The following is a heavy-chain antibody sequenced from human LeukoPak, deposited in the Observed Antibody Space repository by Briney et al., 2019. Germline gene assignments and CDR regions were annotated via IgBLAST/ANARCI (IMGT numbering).Heavy chain of an antibody. D-gene: IGHD6-19*01. J-gene: IGHJ4*02. V-gene: IGHV3-30*02. CDR3: AKDFETVAGGVIRSFDY. CDR2: IKYDGSKK. CDR1: GFTFSTYG. Sequence: GGSLRLSCAASGFTFSTYGMHWVGQAPGKGLEGVAFIKYDGSKKYYSNSVQARFSISRDNSNNTLYLQMNSLRAEDTAVYYCAKDFETVAGGVIRSFDYWGQGTLVTVSS.